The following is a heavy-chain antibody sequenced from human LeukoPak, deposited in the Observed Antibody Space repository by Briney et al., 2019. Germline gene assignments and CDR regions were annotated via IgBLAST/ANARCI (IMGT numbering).Heavy chain of an antibody. Sequence: SETLSLTCIVSGGSISTSAYYWGWIRQPPGEGLQWIGSIYYSGNTYYNSSLKSRVTISVDTSTSQFSLRLSSVTAADTAVYYCARGVRIAVADPHLDYWGQGTLVTVSA. J-gene: IGHJ4*02. CDR1: GGSISTSAYY. V-gene: IGHV4-39*01. D-gene: IGHD6-19*01. CDR3: ARGVRIAVADPHLDY. CDR2: IYYSGNT.